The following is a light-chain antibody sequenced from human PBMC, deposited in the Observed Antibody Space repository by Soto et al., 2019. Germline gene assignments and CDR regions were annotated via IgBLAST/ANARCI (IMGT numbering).Light chain of an antibody. J-gene: IGLJ3*02. CDR1: SSDVGGYNY. Sequence: QSALTQPPSASGSPGQSVTISCTGTSSDVGGYNYVSWYQQHPGKAPKLIICEVNKRPSGVPDRFSGSKSGSTASLTVSGLQAEDEADYYCSSYAVSDTWVFGGGTKLTVL. CDR3: SSYAVSDTWV. V-gene: IGLV2-8*01. CDR2: EVN.